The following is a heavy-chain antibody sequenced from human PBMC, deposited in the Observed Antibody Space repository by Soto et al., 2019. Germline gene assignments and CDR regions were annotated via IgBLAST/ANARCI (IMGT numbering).Heavy chain of an antibody. D-gene: IGHD6-13*01. J-gene: IGHJ5*02. CDR3: ARERRRAGTAGWFHP. V-gene: IGHV3-30-3*01. CDR2: ISYDGTTK. CDR1: GVTFSTHA. Sequence: QEQVVESGGGVVQPGRYLSLSCAASGVTFSTHAMHWFRQAPGRVLEWVAIISYDGTTKDYAYSVKGRFTISRDNSRHAVYLQMNSRRSEETALYYCARERRRAGTAGWFHPWGQGNLVTVSA.